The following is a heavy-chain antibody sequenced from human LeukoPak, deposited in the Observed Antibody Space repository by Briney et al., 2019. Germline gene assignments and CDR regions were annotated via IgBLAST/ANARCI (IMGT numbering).Heavy chain of an antibody. CDR2: INHSGST. CDR3: ARSDYGDSYYYYYYGMDV. J-gene: IGHJ6*04. D-gene: IGHD4-17*01. Sequence: SETLSLTCAVYGGSFSGYYWSWIRQPPGKGLEWIGEINHSGSTNYNPSLKSRVTISVDTSKNQFSLTLSSVTAADTAVYYCARSDYGDSYYYYYYGMDVWGKGTTVTVSS. V-gene: IGHV4-34*01. CDR1: GGSFSGYY.